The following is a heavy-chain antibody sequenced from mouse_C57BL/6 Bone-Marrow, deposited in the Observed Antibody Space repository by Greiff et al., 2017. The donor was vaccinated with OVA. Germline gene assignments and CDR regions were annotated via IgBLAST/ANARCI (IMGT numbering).Heavy chain of an antibody. V-gene: IGHV5-6*02. CDR1: GFTFSSYG. CDR2: ISSGGSYT. J-gene: IGHJ4*01. Sequence: DVMLVESGGDLVKPGGSLKLSCAASGFTFSSYGMSWVRQTPDKRLEWVATISSGGSYTYYPDSVKGRFTISRDNAKNTLYLQMSSLKSEDTAMYYCARHKTVVAPYYAMDYWGQGTSVTVSS. CDR3: ARHKTVVAPYYAMDY. D-gene: IGHD1-1*01.